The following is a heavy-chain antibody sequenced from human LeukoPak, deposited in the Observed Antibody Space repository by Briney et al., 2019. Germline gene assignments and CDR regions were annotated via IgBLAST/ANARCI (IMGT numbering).Heavy chain of an antibody. J-gene: IGHJ5*02. V-gene: IGHV3-30*02. CDR2: IRYDGSNK. D-gene: IGHD5-12*01. Sequence: GGSLRLSCAASGFTFSSYGMHWVRQAPGKGLEWVAFIRYDGSNKYYADSVEGRFTISRDNSKNTLYLQMNSLRAEDTAVYYCAKPVDIVATDPGQNWFDPWGQGTLVTVSS. CDR1: GFTFSSYG. CDR3: AKPVDIVATDPGQNWFDP.